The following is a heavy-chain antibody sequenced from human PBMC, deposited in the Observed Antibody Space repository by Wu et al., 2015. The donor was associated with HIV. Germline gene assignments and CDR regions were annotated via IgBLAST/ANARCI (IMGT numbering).Heavy chain of an antibody. CDR1: GYTFTSFY. CDR3: ARDRDYSGRIPWDY. D-gene: IGHD5-12*01. J-gene: IGHJ4*02. CDR2: INPSGDNT. Sequence: QVQLVQSGAEVKKPGASVNVSCKASGYTFTSFYMHWVRQAPGQGLEWMGIINPSGDNTNYAQKFQGRVTMTRDTSTSTVYMELSSLRSEDTAVYYCARDRDYSGRIPWDYWGQGTLGHRLL. V-gene: IGHV1-46*01.